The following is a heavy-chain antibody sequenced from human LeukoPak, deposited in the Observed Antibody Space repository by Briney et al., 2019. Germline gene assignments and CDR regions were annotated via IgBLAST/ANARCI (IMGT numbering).Heavy chain of an antibody. CDR3: ARAEAGATRD. V-gene: IGHV4-59*01. Sequence: SYYXSWIRQPPGKGLEWIGYIYYSGSTNYNPSLKSRVTISVDTSKNQFSLKLSSVTAADTAVYYCARAEAGATRDWGQGTLVTVSS. CDR2: IYYSGST. J-gene: IGHJ4*02. D-gene: IGHD1-26*01. CDR1: SYY.